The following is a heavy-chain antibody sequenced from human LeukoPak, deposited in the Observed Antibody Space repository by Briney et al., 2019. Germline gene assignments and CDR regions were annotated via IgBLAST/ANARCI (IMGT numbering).Heavy chain of an antibody. V-gene: IGHV3-66*01. CDR2: IYSGGGT. Sequence: GGSLRLSCAASGFTFTNHAMNWVRQAPGKGLEWVSLIYSGGGTYYADSVKGRFTISRDNSKNTLYLQMNSLRAEDTAVYYCARNYYDSSAYYYFDYWGQGTLVTVSS. D-gene: IGHD3-22*01. CDR3: ARNYYDSSAYYYFDY. CDR1: GFTFTNHA. J-gene: IGHJ4*02.